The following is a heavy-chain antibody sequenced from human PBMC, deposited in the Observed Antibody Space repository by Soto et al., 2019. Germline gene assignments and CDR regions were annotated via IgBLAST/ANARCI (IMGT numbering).Heavy chain of an antibody. D-gene: IGHD1-26*01. Sequence: SETLSLTCTVSSASITSEQRWTWVRQPPGKGLEWIGEIHHTGITNNNPSLKRRVTMSVDTSKNQFSLKLTSVTAVDTAVYYCARREIQGPIDYWGQGTLVTVSS. J-gene: IGHJ4*02. CDR2: IHHTGIT. V-gene: IGHV4-4*02. CDR3: ARREIQGPIDY. CDR1: SASITSEQR.